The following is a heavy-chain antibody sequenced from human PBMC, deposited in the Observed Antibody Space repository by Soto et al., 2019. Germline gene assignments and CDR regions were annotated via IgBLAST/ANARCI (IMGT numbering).Heavy chain of an antibody. CDR1: GYTFTSYG. J-gene: IGHJ4*02. D-gene: IGHD5-18*01. Sequence: ASVKVSCKASGYTFTSYGISWVRQAPGQGLEWMGWISTAHSNIGYAQKFQGRVTITRDTSASTAYMELSSLRSEDTAVYYCARGVPKAKDCTQGGYSYGRFDYWGQGTLVTVSS. CDR3: ARGVPKAKDCTQGGYSYGRFDY. V-gene: IGHV1-18*01. CDR2: ISTAHSNI.